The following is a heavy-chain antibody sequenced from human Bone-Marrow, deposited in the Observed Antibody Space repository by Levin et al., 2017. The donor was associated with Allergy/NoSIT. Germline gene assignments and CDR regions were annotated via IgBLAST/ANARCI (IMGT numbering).Heavy chain of an antibody. CDR1: GGSFSNYA. V-gene: IGHV1-69*01. CDR3: ARDYSSSWYGWFDP. Sequence: RGESLKISCKASGGSFSNYALSWVRQAPGQGLEWMGGIIPIVGTVNYAQKFQGRVAIIADESTSTAYMELGSLRSEDTAVYYCARDYSSSWYGWFDPWGQGTLVTVSS. J-gene: IGHJ5*02. D-gene: IGHD6-13*01. CDR2: IIPIVGTV.